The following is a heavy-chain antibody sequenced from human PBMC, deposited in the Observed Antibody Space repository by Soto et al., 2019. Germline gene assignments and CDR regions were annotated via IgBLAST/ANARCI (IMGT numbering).Heavy chain of an antibody. Sequence: SETLSLTCTVSGATVSRGDYFWTWIRQPPGKGLEWLAEINHSGITNYNPSVESRVSMSVDTSKNQFSLRLYSVTAADTAVYYCVRGPYNYNSRHFDYWGQGTLVTVSS. V-gene: IGHV4-61*08. CDR2: INHSGIT. J-gene: IGHJ4*02. CDR3: VRGPYNYNSRHFDY. CDR1: GATVSRGDYF. D-gene: IGHD1-1*01.